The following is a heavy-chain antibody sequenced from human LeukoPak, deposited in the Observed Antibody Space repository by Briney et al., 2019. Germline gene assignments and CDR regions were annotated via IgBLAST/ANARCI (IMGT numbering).Heavy chain of an antibody. V-gene: IGHV1-69*06. CDR3: ARSEGYSSSWSYD. Sequence: SVKVSCKASGGTFSSYAISWVRQAPGQGLEWMGGIIPIFGTANYAQKFQGRVTITPDKSTSTAYMELSSLRSEDTAVYYCARSEGYSSSWSYDWGQGTLVTVSS. CDR1: GGTFSSYA. CDR2: IIPIFGTA. J-gene: IGHJ4*02. D-gene: IGHD6-13*01.